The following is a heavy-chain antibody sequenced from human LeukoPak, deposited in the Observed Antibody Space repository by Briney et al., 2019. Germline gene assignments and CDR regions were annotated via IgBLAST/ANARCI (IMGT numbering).Heavy chain of an antibody. CDR2: IYPGDSDT. J-gene: IGHJ5*02. V-gene: IGHV5-51*01. CDR1: GYSFTSYW. Sequence: GESLKISCKGSGYSFTSYWNGWVRQMPGKGLEWMGIIYPGDSDTRYSPSFQGQVTISADKSISTAYLQWSSLKASDTAMYYCARLAYCGGDCYSNWFDPWGQGTLVTVSS. D-gene: IGHD2-21*02. CDR3: ARLAYCGGDCYSNWFDP.